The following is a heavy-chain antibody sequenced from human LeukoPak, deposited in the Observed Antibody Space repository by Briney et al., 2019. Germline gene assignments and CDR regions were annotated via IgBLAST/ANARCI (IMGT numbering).Heavy chain of an antibody. CDR3: TTPRREIAVAGGDY. CDR2: IKSKADGGTT. J-gene: IGHJ4*02. CDR1: GFTFSNAW. D-gene: IGHD6-19*01. Sequence: GGSLRLYCAASGFTFSNAWVSWVRQAPGKGLEWVGRIKSKADGGTTEYAAPVKGRFTISRDDSKNTLYLQMNSLKTEDTAVYYCTTPRREIAVAGGDYWGQGTLVTVSS. V-gene: IGHV3-15*01.